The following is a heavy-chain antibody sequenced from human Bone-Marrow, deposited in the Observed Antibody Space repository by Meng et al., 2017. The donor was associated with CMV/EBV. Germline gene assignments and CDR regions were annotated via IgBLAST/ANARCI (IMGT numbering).Heavy chain of an antibody. CDR2: INHSGST. CDR3: AREAVSGWSAFDI. J-gene: IGHJ3*02. Sequence: SETLSLTCAVYGGSFSGHYWSWIRQPPGKGLEWVGEINHSGSTNYNPSLKSRVTISVDTSKNQFSLKLSSVTAAYTAVYYLAREAVSGWSAFDIWGQGTMVTVSS. CDR1: GGSFSGHY. V-gene: IGHV4-34*01. D-gene: IGHD1-14*01.